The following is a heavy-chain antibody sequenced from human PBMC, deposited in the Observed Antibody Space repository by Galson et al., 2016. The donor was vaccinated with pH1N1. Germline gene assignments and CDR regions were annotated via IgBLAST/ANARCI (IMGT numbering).Heavy chain of an antibody. Sequence: TLSLTCTVSGGSISSGSYYCSWIRQPAGKGLEWIGHIYTSGSTNYNPSLKSRVTISVDTSKNQFSLKLSSVTAADTAVYYCARVRHEWELGGNYFDYWGQGTLVTVSS. CDR2: IYTSGST. J-gene: IGHJ4*02. CDR3: ARVRHEWELGGNYFDY. D-gene: IGHD1-26*01. CDR1: GGSISSGSYY. V-gene: IGHV4-61*09.